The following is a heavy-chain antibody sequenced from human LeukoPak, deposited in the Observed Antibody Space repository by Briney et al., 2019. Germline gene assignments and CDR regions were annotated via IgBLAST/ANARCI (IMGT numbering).Heavy chain of an antibody. CDR2: IYYSGTT. J-gene: IGHJ4*02. Sequence: SETLSLTCTVSGGSISTYYWSWIRQPPGKGLEWIGYIYYSGTTNYNPSLKSRVTISIDMSKNQFSLKLSSVTAADTAVYYCASVGLAGGFDYWGQGTLVTVSS. V-gene: IGHV4-59*01. D-gene: IGHD1-26*01. CDR1: GGSISTYY. CDR3: ASVGLAGGFDY.